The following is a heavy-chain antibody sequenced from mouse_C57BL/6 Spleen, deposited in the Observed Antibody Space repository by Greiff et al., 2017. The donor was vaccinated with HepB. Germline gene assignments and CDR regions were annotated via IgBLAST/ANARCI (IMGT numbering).Heavy chain of an antibody. V-gene: IGHV1-69*01. CDR3: ARGYYGSNYAMDY. J-gene: IGHJ4*01. CDR2: IDPSDSYT. Sequence: QVQLQQPGAELVMPGASVKLSCKASGYTFTSYWMHWVKQRPGQGLEWIGEIDPSDSYTNYNQKFKGKSTLTVDKSSSTAYMQRSSLTSEDSAVYYCARGYYGSNYAMDYWGQGTSVTVSS. D-gene: IGHD1-1*01. CDR1: GYTFTSYW.